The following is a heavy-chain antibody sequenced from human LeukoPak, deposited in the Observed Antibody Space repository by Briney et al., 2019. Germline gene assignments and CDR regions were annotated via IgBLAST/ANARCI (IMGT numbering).Heavy chain of an antibody. Sequence: GGSLRLSCAASGFTFSTYAMTWVRQAPGKGLEWVSGISTSGDRTYYADSVKGRFTISRDNSKNTLYLQMNSLRAEYTAEYYCARSAVGTSCCTAVDYWGQGTLVTVSS. J-gene: IGHJ4*02. V-gene: IGHV3-23*01. D-gene: IGHD1-26*01. CDR3: ARSAVGTSCCTAVDY. CDR2: ISTSGDRT. CDR1: GFTFSTYA.